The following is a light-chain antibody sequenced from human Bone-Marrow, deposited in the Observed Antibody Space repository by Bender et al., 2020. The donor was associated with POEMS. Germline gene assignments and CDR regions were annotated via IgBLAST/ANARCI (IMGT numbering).Light chain of an antibody. CDR2: ANI. V-gene: IGLV1-40*01. CDR1: NPTIGIGFD. CDR3: QSFDTSLSGWV. Sequence: QSVLTQPPSVSGAPGQRVPISSTGSNPTIGIGFDGNCYQLLPGTAPRLLIYANINRPSGVPDRFSGSKSGTSVSLAITGLQAEDEADYYCQSFDTSLSGWVFGAGTKLTV. J-gene: IGLJ3*02.